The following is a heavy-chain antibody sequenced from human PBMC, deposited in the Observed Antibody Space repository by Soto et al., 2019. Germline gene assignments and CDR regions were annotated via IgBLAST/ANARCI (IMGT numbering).Heavy chain of an antibody. CDR2: INGSGDST. D-gene: IGHD3-3*01. CDR3: AKGVYYDFWSGYSAFDY. Sequence: HPGGSLRLSCTASGFTFSSYAMSWVRQAPGKGLEWVAAINGSGDSTYYADSVKGRFTISRDNSKNTLYLQMNSLRAEDTAVYYCAKGVYYDFWSGYSAFDYWGQGTLVTVSS. CDR1: GFTFSSYA. V-gene: IGHV3-23*01. J-gene: IGHJ4*02.